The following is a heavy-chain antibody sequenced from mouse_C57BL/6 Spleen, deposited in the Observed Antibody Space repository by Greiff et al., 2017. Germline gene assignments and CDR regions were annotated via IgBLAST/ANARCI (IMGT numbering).Heavy chain of an antibody. J-gene: IGHJ4*01. CDR2: INPNNGGT. CDR3: SREIYYDYEVDY. D-gene: IGHD2-4*01. CDR1: GYTFTDYY. V-gene: IGHV1-26*01. Sequence: EVQLQQSGPELVKPGASVKISCKASGYTFTDYYMNWVKQSHGKSLEWIGDINPNNGGTSYNQKFKGKATLTVDQSSSPAYMELRSLTSEDSAVYDCSREIYYDYEVDYWGQGTSVTVSS.